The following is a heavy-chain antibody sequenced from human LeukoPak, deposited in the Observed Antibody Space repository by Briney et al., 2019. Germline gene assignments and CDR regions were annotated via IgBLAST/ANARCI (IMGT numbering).Heavy chain of an antibody. D-gene: IGHD5-12*01. Sequence: PGGSLRLSCAASGFTVSSNYMSWVRQAPGKGLEWVSVIYSGGSTYYADPVKGRFTISRDNSKNTLYLQMNSLRAEDTAVYYCARDPGGEWLRFDYWGQGTLVTVSS. CDR3: ARDPGGEWLRFDY. V-gene: IGHV3-66*01. CDR2: IYSGGST. CDR1: GFTVSSNY. J-gene: IGHJ4*02.